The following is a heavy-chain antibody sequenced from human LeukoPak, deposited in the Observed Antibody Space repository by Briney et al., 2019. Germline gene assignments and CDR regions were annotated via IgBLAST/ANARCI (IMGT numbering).Heavy chain of an antibody. CDR1: GFTFSNYW. Sequence: GGSLRLSCAASGFTFSNYWMYWVRQAPGKGLVWVSRINSDGIDTSYADSVRGRFTISRDNAKNTLYLEMVSLRAEDTAVYYCARVSYGFHWFDPWGQGTLVTVSS. CDR3: ARVSYGFHWFDP. V-gene: IGHV3-74*01. CDR2: INSDGIDT. J-gene: IGHJ5*02. D-gene: IGHD5-18*01.